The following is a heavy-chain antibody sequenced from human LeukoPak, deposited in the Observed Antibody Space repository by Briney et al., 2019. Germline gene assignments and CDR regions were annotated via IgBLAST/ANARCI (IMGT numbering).Heavy chain of an antibody. D-gene: IGHD3-10*01. CDR3: ARGGAYGSGNHYRGGAFDI. CDR2: IYRGGST. Sequence: SGGSLRLSCATSGFSVSDNYMTWVRQAPGKGLEWGSVIYRGGSTYYADSVKGRFTISRDNSKNMVYLQMNSLRVEDTAVYYCARGGAYGSGNHYRGGAFDIWGQGTMVTVSS. CDR1: GFSVSDNY. V-gene: IGHV3-53*01. J-gene: IGHJ3*02.